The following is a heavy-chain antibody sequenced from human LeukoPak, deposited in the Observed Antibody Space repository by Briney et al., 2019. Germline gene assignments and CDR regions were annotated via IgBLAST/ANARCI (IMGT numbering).Heavy chain of an antibody. J-gene: IGHJ6*02. CDR2: TNPNSGGT. CDR1: GYTFTAFY. Sequence: ASVKVSCKASGYTFTAFYIYWVRQAPRQRLEWMAWTNPNSGGTNYTKKFPSRVTMTNDSSIATAYMELSRLKSGDTAVYYCARDIGDYDFWSGYGMEVWGQGTTVTVSS. V-gene: IGHV1-2*02. CDR3: ARDIGDYDFWSGYGMEV. D-gene: IGHD3-3*01.